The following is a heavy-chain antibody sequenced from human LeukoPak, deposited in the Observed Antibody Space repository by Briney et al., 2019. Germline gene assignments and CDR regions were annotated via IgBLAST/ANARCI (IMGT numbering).Heavy chain of an antibody. J-gene: IGHJ1*01. CDR2: IYHSGST. D-gene: IGHD6-19*01. V-gene: IGHV4-38-2*01. CDR3: ASEGVWATRSVAGTPEYFQH. Sequence: SETLSLTCAVSGYSISSGYYWGWIRQPPGKGLEWIGSIYHSGSTYYNPSLKSRVTISVDTSKNQFSLKLSSVTAADTAVYYCASEGVWATRSVAGTPEYFQHWGQGTLVTVSS. CDR1: GYSISSGYY.